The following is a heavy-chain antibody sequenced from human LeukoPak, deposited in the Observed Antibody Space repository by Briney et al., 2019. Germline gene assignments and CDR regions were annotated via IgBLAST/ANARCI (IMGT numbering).Heavy chain of an antibody. CDR3: ARDRGTYGSGSYFDY. J-gene: IGHJ4*02. D-gene: IGHD3-10*01. Sequence: PGGSLRLSCAASGFTFSSYWMHWVRQTPGKGLVWVSRINSDGSSTIYADSVKGRFTISRDNSKNTLYLQMNSLRAEDTAVYYCARDRGTYGSGSYFDYWGQGTLVTVSS. CDR2: INSDGSST. CDR1: GFTFSSYW. V-gene: IGHV3-74*01.